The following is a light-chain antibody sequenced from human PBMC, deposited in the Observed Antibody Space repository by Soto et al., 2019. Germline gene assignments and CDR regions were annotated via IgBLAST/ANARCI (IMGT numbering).Light chain of an antibody. CDR1: QTVRNNY. CDR3: QQFSSYPLT. J-gene: IGKJ4*01. CDR2: DAS. V-gene: IGKV3-20*01. Sequence: EIVMSQSPVTLSVSPGERATLSCRASQTVRNNYLAWYQQKPGQAPRLLIYDASSRATGIPDRFSGGGSGTTFTLTSSRLGSGHFEVYYCQQFSSYPLTFGGGIKVDIK.